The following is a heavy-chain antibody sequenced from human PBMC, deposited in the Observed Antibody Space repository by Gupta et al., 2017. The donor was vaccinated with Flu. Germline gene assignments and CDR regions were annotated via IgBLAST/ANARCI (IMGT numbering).Heavy chain of an antibody. D-gene: IGHD1-26*01. Sequence: QVQLVESGGGVVQPGRSLRLSCAASGFTFSSYGMHWARQAPGKGLEWVAVIWYDGSNKYYADSVKGRFTISRDNSKNTLYLQMNSLRAEDTAVYYCARDLLRVGATTAGYWGQGTLVTVSS. V-gene: IGHV3-33*01. CDR3: ARDLLRVGATTAGY. J-gene: IGHJ4*02. CDR2: IWYDGSNK. CDR1: GFTFSSYG.